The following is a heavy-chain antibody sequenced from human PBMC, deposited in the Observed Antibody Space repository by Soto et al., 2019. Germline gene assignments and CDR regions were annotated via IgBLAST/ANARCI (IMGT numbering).Heavy chain of an antibody. CDR3: ARGRYYDILTGQRSPYNWFDP. J-gene: IGHJ5*02. Sequence: ASVKVSCKASGYTFTSYDINWVRQVTGQGLEWMGWMNPNSGNTGYAQKFQGRVTMTRNTSISTAYMELSSLRSEDTAVYYCARGRYYDILTGQRSPYNWFDPWGQGTLVTVSS. CDR1: GYTFTSYD. D-gene: IGHD3-9*01. CDR2: MNPNSGNT. V-gene: IGHV1-8*01.